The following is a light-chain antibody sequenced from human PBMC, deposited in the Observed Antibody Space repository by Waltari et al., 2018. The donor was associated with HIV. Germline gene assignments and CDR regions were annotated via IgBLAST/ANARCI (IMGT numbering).Light chain of an antibody. CDR2: DVN. V-gene: IGLV2-14*01. CDR1: SDIGNY. J-gene: IGLJ2*01. CDR3: LSYRGSLRL. Sequence: QSALTQPASVSGSPGASITISCAGDSDIGNYVSWYQLHPGEVPQMVIFDVNKRPSGVSHLCSGSNSGNTASLTISGLQADDEADYFCLSYRGSLRLFGGGTKLTVL.